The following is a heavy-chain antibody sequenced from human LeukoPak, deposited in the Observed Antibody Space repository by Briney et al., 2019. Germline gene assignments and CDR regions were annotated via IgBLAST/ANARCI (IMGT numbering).Heavy chain of an antibody. D-gene: IGHD6-19*01. CDR1: GLSFHNYA. CDR2: IGGSGRST. CDR3: AKEATARKWLVWGNFDH. J-gene: IGHJ4*02. V-gene: IGHV3-23*01. Sequence: GGSLRLSCVGSGLSFHNYAMNWVRQAPGKGLEWVAAIGGSGRSTYDADSVRGRFTVSRDNSKNTLYLQMNNLRVEDTAVYFCAKEATARKWLVWGNFDHWGQGTQVTVS.